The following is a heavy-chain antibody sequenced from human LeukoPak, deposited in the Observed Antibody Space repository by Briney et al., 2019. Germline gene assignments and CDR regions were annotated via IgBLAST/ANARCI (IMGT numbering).Heavy chain of an antibody. CDR3: AADKRFFSDADAFDI. CDR1: GFIFISSG. J-gene: IGHJ3*02. CDR2: IVVGSGNT. D-gene: IGHD3-10*01. V-gene: IGHV1-58*02. Sequence: ASVKVSCKASGFIFISSGMQWVRQARGKRLEWIGWIVVGSGNTNYAQKFQDRVTITRDVSTSTAYMELSSLSSEDTAVYYCAADKRFFSDADAFDIWGQGTMVTVSS.